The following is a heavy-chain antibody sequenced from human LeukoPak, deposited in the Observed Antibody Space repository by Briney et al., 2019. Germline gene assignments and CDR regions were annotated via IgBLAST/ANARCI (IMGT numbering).Heavy chain of an antibody. CDR2: FDPEDGET. Sequence: ASVKVSCKVSGYTLTELSKHWVRQAPGKGLEWMGGFDPEDGETIYAQKFQGRVTMTEDTSTDTAYMELSSLRSEDTAVYYCARGTGEQLGEELDYWGQGTLVTASS. CDR1: GYTLTELS. J-gene: IGHJ4*02. D-gene: IGHD6-6*01. CDR3: ARGTGEQLGEELDY. V-gene: IGHV1-24*01.